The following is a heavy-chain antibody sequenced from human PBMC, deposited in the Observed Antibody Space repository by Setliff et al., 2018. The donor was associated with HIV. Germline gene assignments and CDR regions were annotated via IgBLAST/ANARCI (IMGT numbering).Heavy chain of an antibody. J-gene: IGHJ4*02. CDR1: GYTFTTYP. CDR3: ARPGIAAADYYFDY. V-gene: IGHV1-46*01. Sequence: ASVKVSCKASGYTFTTYPMHWVRQAPGQGLEWMGVINTSGGSAGYAEKFRGRVTIIRDTSTSTVYMDLSSLRSEDTAVYYCARPGIAAADYYFDYWGQGALVTVSS. D-gene: IGHD6-13*01. CDR2: INTSGGSA.